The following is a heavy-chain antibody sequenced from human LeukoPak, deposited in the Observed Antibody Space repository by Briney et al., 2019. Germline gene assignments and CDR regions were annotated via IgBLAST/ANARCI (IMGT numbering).Heavy chain of an antibody. D-gene: IGHD3-10*01. CDR3: ARDKKTTMVRGVIIGFDY. CDR2: IIPIFGTA. J-gene: IGHJ4*02. CDR1: GGTFSSYA. Sequence: ASVKVSCKASGGTFSSYAISWVRQAPGQGLEWMGGIIPIFGTANYAQKLQGRVTITADESTSTAYMELSSLRSEDTAVYYCARDKKTTMVRGVIIGFDYWGQGTLVTVSS. V-gene: IGHV1-69*13.